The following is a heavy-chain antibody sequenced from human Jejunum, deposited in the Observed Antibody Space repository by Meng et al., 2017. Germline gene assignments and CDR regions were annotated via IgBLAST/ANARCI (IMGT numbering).Heavy chain of an antibody. J-gene: IGHJ5*02. CDR1: GFTFSTYW. CDR3: IRSCSTAGSCYGWFDA. Sequence: GESLKISCAASGFTFSTYWMHWVRQAPGKGLVWVSRVKGDGTGITYADSVKGRFTISRDNAKNTLYLQMNSLRAEDTAVYYCIRSCSTAGSCYGWFDAWGKGTPVTVSS. V-gene: IGHV3-74*01. D-gene: IGHD2-15*01. CDR2: VKGDGTGI.